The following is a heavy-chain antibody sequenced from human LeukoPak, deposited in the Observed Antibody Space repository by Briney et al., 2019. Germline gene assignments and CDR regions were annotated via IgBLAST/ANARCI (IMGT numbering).Heavy chain of an antibody. D-gene: IGHD6-13*01. Sequence: PSETLSLTCTVSGGSISSYHWSWIRQPPGKGLEWIGYIYYSGSTNYNPSLKSRVTISVDTSKNQFSLKLSSVTAADTAVYYCARHFNKRYSSSSLGYWGQGTLVTVSS. CDR3: ARHFNKRYSSSSLGY. CDR2: IYYSGST. J-gene: IGHJ4*02. CDR1: GGSISSYH. V-gene: IGHV4-59*08.